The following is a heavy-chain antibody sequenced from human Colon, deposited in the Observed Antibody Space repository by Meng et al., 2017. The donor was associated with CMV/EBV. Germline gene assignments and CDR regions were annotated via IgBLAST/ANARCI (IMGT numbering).Heavy chain of an antibody. V-gene: IGHV3-15*01. CDR1: GFTFNTAW. CDR2: IKSKTYNGTT. J-gene: IGHJ6*02. CDR3: MTGTTVPTLWFPYGMDV. D-gene: IGHD4-17*01. Sequence: GESLKISCAASGFTFNTAWMSWVRQAPGKGLEWVGRIKSKTYNGTTDYAATGKGRFTISRDDSKQTLYLQMNSLKTEDTAVYYCMTGTTVPTLWFPYGMDVWGQGTTVTVSS.